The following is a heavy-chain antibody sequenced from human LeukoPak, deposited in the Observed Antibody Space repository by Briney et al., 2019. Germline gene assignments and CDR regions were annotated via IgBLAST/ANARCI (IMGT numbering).Heavy chain of an antibody. J-gene: IGHJ6*03. CDR1: GGSFSGYY. D-gene: IGHD2-15*01. Sequence: KSSETLSLTCAVYGGSFSGYYWSWIRQPPGKGLEWIGEINHSGSTNYNPSLKSRVTISVDTSKKQFSLKLSSVTAADTAVYYCARVSFFRWAATRPSYYYYYMDVWGQGTTVTISS. CDR2: INHSGST. CDR3: ARVSFFRWAATRPSYYYYYMDV. V-gene: IGHV4-34*01.